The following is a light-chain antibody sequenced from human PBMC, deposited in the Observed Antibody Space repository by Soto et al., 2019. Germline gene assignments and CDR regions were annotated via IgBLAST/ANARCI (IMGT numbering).Light chain of an antibody. V-gene: IGKV1-27*01. Sequence: QITQSPSSLSASVGDRVTITCRARQDISNYLAWYQQKPGGAPKLLIYEALTLQSGFPSRFSGSGSGADFTLTICSLQPEAVAIYYFQKYNDAPRTFGQGTRVEMK. J-gene: IGKJ1*01. CDR2: EAL. CDR3: QKYNDAPRT. CDR1: QDISNY.